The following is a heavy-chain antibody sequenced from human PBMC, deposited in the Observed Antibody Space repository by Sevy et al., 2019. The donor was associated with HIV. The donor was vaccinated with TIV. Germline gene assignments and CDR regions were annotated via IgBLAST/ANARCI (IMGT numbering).Heavy chain of an antibody. D-gene: IGHD3-22*01. CDR1: GFTFSSYA. V-gene: IGHV3-30-3*01. J-gene: IGHJ6*02. CDR3: ARATRDYYNYYYYGMDV. Sequence: GGSLRLSCAASGFTFSSYAMHWVRQAPGKGLEWVAVISYDGSNKYYADSVKGRFTISRDNSKNTLYLQMNSLRAEETAVYYCARATRDYYNYYYYGMDVWGQGTTVTVSS. CDR2: ISYDGSNK.